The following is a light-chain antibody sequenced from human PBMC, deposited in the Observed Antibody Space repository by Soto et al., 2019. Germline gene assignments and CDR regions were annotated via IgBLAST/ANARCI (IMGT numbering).Light chain of an antibody. CDR3: PEFSIYLLP. V-gene: IGKV3-20*01. CDR2: DAS. J-gene: IGKJ4*01. Sequence: LSPGERATLSCRASQSVRNYLAWYQQKPGQAPRLRIYDASSRATGIPDRFSGGGSGTDFTLTISRLEPEDFAGDYCPEFSIYLLPFGGRT. CDR1: QSVRNY.